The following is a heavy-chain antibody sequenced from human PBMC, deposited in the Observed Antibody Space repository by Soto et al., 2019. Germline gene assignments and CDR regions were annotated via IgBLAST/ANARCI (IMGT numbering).Heavy chain of an antibody. J-gene: IGHJ4*02. CDR1: GGSISSGDYY. D-gene: IGHD3-10*01. CDR2: IYYSGST. CDR3: ARKPRLWFGEDYFDY. V-gene: IGHV4-30-4*01. Sequence: QVQLQESGPGLVKPSQTLSLTCTVSGGSISSGDYYWSWIRQPPGKGLEWIGYIYYSGSTYYNPSLKCRVTISVDTSKSQFSLELSFVTAADTAVYYCARKPRLWFGEDYFDYWCQGTLDTVSS.